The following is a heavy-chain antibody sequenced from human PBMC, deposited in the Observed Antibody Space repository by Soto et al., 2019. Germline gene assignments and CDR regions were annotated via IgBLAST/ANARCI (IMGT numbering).Heavy chain of an antibody. V-gene: IGHV1-2*02. CDR1: GYTFTDYH. J-gene: IGHJ4*02. D-gene: IGHD1-26*01. CDR2: LTPKSGEI. Sequence: QVHLVQSGAEVKRPGDSVKVSCKASGYTFTDYHIHWVRQAPGQELEWMGRLTPKSGEIYYSPKFQGRINLTRDTSISTAYMELTPLRLDVTAVYYCARAPIWGPTGDFDSWGQGTLGTVSS. CDR3: ARAPIWGPTGDFDS.